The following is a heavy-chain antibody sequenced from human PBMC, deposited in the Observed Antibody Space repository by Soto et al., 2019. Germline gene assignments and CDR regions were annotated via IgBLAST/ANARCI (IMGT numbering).Heavy chain of an antibody. V-gene: IGHV3-7*01. CDR3: ARDLSPGNSLTGYLFLGGGNDS. CDR2: IKQDGSEE. D-gene: IGHD3-9*01. CDR1: GFTFNHYW. Sequence: EMQLVESGGGLVQPGGSLRLSCVASGFTFNHYWMSWVRQAPGKGLEWVASIKQDGSEENYVDSVKGRFAISRDNAKNSLYLQMQSLRSEDTALYYCARDLSPGNSLTGYLFLGGGNDSWGQGTVVTVSP. J-gene: IGHJ4*02.